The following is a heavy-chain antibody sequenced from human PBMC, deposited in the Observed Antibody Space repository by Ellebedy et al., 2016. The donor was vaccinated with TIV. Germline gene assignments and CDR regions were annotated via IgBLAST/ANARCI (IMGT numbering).Heavy chain of an antibody. CDR3: ARDRRFRDGSYYFDY. V-gene: IGHV3-48*02. Sequence: PGGSLRLSCAASGFTFSSYSMNWVRQAPGKGLEWVSYISSSSSTIYYADSVKGRFTISRDNAKNSLYLQMNSLRDEDTAVYYCARDRRFRDGSYYFDYWGQGTLVTVSS. D-gene: IGHD1-26*01. CDR1: GFTFSSYS. J-gene: IGHJ4*02. CDR2: ISSSSSTI.